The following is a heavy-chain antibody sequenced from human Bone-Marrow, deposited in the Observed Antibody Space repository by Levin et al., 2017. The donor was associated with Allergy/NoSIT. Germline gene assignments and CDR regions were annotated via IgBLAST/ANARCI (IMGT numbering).Heavy chain of an antibody. J-gene: IGHJ4*02. V-gene: IGHV3-21*01. CDR2: IGSSTSYI. D-gene: IGHD5-18*01. CDR1: GFTFSSHD. CDR3: AITPHAFSYGYFDF. Sequence: GESLKISCAASGFTFSSHDMHWVRQAPGKGLEWVSCIGSSTSYIYYADSVKGRFTISRDNAKNSLYLQMNSLRAEDTAMYYCAITPHAFSYGYFDFWGQGTLVTVSS.